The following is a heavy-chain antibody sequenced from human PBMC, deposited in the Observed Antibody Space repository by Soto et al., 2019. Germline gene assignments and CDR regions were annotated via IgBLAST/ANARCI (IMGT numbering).Heavy chain of an antibody. J-gene: IGHJ4*02. D-gene: IGHD6-6*01. V-gene: IGHV3-33*01. Sequence: GGSLRLSCAASGFTFSSYGMHWVRQAPGKGLEWVAVIWYDGSNKYYADSVKGRFTISRDNSKNTLYLQMNSLRAEDTAVYYCARARSIAARPAPFAYRGQGTLVTVSS. CDR3: ARARSIAARPAPFAY. CDR1: GFTFSSYG. CDR2: IWYDGSNK.